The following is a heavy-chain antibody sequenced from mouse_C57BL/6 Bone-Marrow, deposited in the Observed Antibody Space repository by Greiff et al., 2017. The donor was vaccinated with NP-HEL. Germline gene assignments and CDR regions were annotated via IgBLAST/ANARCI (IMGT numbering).Heavy chain of an antibody. Sequence: EVQLVESGAELVRPGSSVKMSCKTSGYTFTSYGINWVKQRPGQGLEWIGYIYIGNGYTEYNEKFKGKATLTSDTSSSTAYMQLSSLTSEDSAIYFWPMVTTEAWFAYWGQGTLVTVSA. CDR2: IYIGNGYT. V-gene: IGHV1-58*01. D-gene: IGHD2-2*01. CDR3: PMVTTEAWFAY. CDR1: GYTFTSYG. J-gene: IGHJ3*01.